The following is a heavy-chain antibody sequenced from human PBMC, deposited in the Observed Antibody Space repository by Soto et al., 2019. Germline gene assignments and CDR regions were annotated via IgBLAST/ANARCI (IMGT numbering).Heavy chain of an antibody. D-gene: IGHD3-10*01. CDR1: GGSVSTGMKY. CDR2: MYKTGQT. Sequence: AETLALSCTVSGGSVSTGMKYWGWVRQPPGKALEFIGYMYKTGQTLLNSSLKSRVTLSMETSKNQFSLTLSSVTAADTAVYFCMKAHESGDFLGMSVWGPGTTVTVSS. J-gene: IGHJ6*02. CDR3: MKAHESGDFLGMSV. V-gene: IGHV4-61*01.